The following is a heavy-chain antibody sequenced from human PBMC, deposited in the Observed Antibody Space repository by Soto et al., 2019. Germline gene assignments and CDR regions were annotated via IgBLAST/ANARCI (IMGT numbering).Heavy chain of an antibody. V-gene: IGHV3-66*04. Sequence: EEQLVESGGELVQPGGSLRLSCTASGFAVTSSYMGWVRRAPGKGLEWVSSIYGGRDTYYADSVRGRFTSTTDNSMDPLYLQMNSLRVDDTAMYYCARHVGSYWYFDLWGRGTLVTVSS. CDR2: IYGGRDT. CDR1: GFAVTSSY. J-gene: IGHJ2*01. D-gene: IGHD1-26*01. CDR3: ARHVGSYWYFDL.